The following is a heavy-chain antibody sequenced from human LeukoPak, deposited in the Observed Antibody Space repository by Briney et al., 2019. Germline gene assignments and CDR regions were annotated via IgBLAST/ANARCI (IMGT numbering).Heavy chain of an antibody. J-gene: IGHJ3*02. CDR1: GYTFTGYY. CDR2: INPNSGGT. CDR3: ARDQRMRAFDI. V-gene: IGHV1-2*02. Sequence: ASVKVSCKASGYTFTGYYMHWVRQAPGQGLEWMGWINPNSGGTIYAQKFQGRVTMTRDTSISTAYMELSRLRSDDTAVYYCARDQRMRAFDIWGQGTMVTVSS. D-gene: IGHD2/OR15-2a*01.